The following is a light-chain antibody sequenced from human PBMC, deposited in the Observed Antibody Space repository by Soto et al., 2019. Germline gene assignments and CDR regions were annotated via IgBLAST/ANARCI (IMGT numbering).Light chain of an antibody. CDR1: QNVLYSSNNKNY. V-gene: IGKV4-1*01. CDR3: QQYYSTPLT. J-gene: IGKJ4*01. CDR2: WAS. Sequence: DIVMTQSPDSLAVSLGERATINCKSSQNVLYSSNNKNYLAWYQQKPGQPPKLLIYWASTRESGVPDRFSGSGSGTDFTLTISSLQDEDVAVYYCQQYYSTPLTFGGGKKVEIK.